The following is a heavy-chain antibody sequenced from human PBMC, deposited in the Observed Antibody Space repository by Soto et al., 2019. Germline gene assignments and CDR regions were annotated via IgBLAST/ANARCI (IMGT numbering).Heavy chain of an antibody. CDR2: IYSGGST. V-gene: IGHV3-66*01. D-gene: IGHD3-16*01. CDR1: GFTVSSNY. Sequence: EVQLVESGGGLVQPGGSLRLSCAASGFTVSSNYMSWVRQAPGKGLEWVSVIYSGGSTYYADSVKGRFTISRDNSKNRLFLQMNSLGAEDRVVFYGAREIGGLGGNPNDYWGQGTLVPVP. J-gene: IGHJ4*02. CDR3: AREIGGLGGNPNDY.